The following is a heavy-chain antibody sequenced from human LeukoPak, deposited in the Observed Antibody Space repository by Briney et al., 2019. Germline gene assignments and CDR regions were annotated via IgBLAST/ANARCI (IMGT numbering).Heavy chain of an antibody. J-gene: IGHJ3*02. CDR3: ATEGPSPRAFDI. Sequence: ASVKVSCKVSGYTLTELSMHWERQAPGKGLEWMGGFDPEDGETIYAQKFQGRVTMTEDTSTDTAYMELSSLRSEDTAVYYCATEGPSPRAFDIWGQGTMVTVSS. V-gene: IGHV1-24*01. CDR2: FDPEDGET. CDR1: GYTLTELS.